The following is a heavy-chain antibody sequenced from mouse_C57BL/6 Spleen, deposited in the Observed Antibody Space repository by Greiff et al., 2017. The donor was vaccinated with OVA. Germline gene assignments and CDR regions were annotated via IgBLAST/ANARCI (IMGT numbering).Heavy chain of an antibody. J-gene: IGHJ1*03. Sequence: QVQLQQPGAELVKPGASVKLSCKASGYTFTSYWMHWVKQRPGQGLEWIGMIHPNSGSTNYNEKFKSKATLTVDKSSSTAYMQLSSLTSEDSAVDYCARQGYYGSFHFDVWGTGTTVTVSS. CDR2: IHPNSGST. CDR3: ARQGYYGSFHFDV. CDR1: GYTFTSYW. D-gene: IGHD1-1*01. V-gene: IGHV1-64*01.